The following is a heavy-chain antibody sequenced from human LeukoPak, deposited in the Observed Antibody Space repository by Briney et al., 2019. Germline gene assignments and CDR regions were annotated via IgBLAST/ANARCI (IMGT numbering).Heavy chain of an antibody. Sequence: GGSLRLSWAASGFTFSSYGMHWVRQAPGKGLEWVAVISYDGSNKYYADSVKGRFTISRDNSKNTLYLQMNSLRAEDTAVYYCAKSEADAFDIWGQGTMVTVSS. CDR1: GFTFSSYG. J-gene: IGHJ3*02. CDR2: ISYDGSNK. CDR3: AKSEADAFDI. V-gene: IGHV3-30*18.